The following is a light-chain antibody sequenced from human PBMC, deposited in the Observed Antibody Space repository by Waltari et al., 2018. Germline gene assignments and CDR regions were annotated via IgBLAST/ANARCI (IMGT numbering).Light chain of an antibody. J-gene: IGKJ1*01. V-gene: IGKV3-20*01. CDR3: QQYGRS. Sequence: DTVLTQSPGTLSLSPGARATLSCRASQTISSDYLAWYQQRPGQAPNLLIYGTSSRATGISDRFSGSGSGTDFTLTISKLEPEDFAVYYCQQYGRSFGQGTKVEIK. CDR2: GTS. CDR1: QTISSDY.